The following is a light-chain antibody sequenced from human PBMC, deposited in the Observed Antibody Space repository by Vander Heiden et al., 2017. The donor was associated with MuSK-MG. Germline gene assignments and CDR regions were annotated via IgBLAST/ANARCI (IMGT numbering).Light chain of an antibody. CDR1: QSISSY. Sequence: QTPQSPSSLSASVGDRVTITCRASQSISSYLKWYQQKPGKAPKLLIYAASSLQSGVPSRFSRSGSGTEFTLTISRLQPEDCATYYCQQRYSTPLTFGQGTKVEIK. J-gene: IGKJ1*01. CDR3: QQRYSTPLT. V-gene: IGKV1-39*01. CDR2: AAS.